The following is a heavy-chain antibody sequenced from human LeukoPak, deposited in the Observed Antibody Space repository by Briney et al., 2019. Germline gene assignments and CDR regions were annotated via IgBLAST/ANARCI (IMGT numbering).Heavy chain of an antibody. Sequence: GSLRLSCAASGFTFSIYAMSWVRQAPGKGLEWIGSIYHSGSTYYNPSLKSRVAISVDTSKNQFSLKLSSVTAADTAVYYCARHSGSYGYWGQGSLVTVSS. CDR2: IYHSGST. CDR1: GFTFSIYA. D-gene: IGHD3-10*01. V-gene: IGHV4-38-2*01. J-gene: IGHJ4*02. CDR3: ARHSGSYGY.